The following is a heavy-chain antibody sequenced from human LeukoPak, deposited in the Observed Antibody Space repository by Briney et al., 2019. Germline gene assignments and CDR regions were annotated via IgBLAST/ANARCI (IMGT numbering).Heavy chain of an antibody. CDR3: ARLGSRWLPNSVVPYYFDY. CDR1: GGSISSSSYY. D-gene: IGHD5-24*01. Sequence: SETLSLTCTVSGGSISSSSYYWGWIRQPPGKGLEWIGSIYYSGSTYYNPSLKSRVTISVDTSKNQFSLKLSSVTAADTAVYYCARLGSRWLPNSVVPYYFDYWGQGTLVTVSS. CDR2: IYYSGST. J-gene: IGHJ4*02. V-gene: IGHV4-39*07.